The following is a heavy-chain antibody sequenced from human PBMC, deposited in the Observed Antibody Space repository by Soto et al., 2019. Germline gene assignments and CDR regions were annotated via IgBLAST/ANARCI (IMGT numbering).Heavy chain of an antibody. CDR2: IYYSGST. V-gene: IGHV4-59*08. J-gene: IGHJ5*02. CDR3: ARSQNWFDP. CDR1: GGSISSYY. Sequence: SETLSLTCTVSGGSISSYYWSWIRQPPGKGLEWIGYIYYSGSTNYNPSLKSRVTISVDTSKNQFSLKLSSVTAADTAVYYCARSQNWFDPWGQGTLVTVSS.